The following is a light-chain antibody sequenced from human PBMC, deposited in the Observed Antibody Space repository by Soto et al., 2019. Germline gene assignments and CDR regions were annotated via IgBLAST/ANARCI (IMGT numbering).Light chain of an antibody. CDR3: LHSYRGALV. CDR1: TGAVTSGHY. J-gene: IGLJ3*02. Sequence: QAVVTQEPSLTVYPGGTVTLTCGSSTGAVTSGHYPYWFQQKPGQAPRTLIYDTSNQHSWTPARFSGSLRGGKAALTLSGAQPEDEVVYYCLHSYRGALVFGGEAKLPVL. CDR2: DTS. V-gene: IGLV7-46*01.